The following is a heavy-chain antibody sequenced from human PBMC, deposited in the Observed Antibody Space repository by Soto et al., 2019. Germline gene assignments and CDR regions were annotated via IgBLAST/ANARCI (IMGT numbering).Heavy chain of an antibody. CDR2: ISGSGGST. V-gene: IGHV3-23*01. Sequence: GGSLRLSCAASGFTFSSYAMSWVRQAPGKGLEWVSAISGSGGSTYYADSVKGRFTISRDNSKNTLYLQMNSLRAEDTAVYYCAKRKEAGLERTYYFDYWGQGTLVTVSS. D-gene: IGHD1-1*01. CDR3: AKRKEAGLERTYYFDY. CDR1: GFTFSSYA. J-gene: IGHJ4*02.